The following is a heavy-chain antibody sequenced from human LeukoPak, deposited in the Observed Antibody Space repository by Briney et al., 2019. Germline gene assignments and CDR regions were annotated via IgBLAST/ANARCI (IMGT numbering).Heavy chain of an antibody. CDR2: INPNNGGT. CDR1: GYTFTGYY. D-gene: IGHD5-12*01. V-gene: IGHV1-2*02. Sequence: ASVTVSFKASGYTFTGYYIHWVRQAPGQGLEWMGWINPNNGGTNYAQKFQGRVTMTRDTSISTAYMELNRLTSDDTAVYYCARDKYTGYETFDYWGQGTPVTVSS. CDR3: ARDKYTGYETFDY. J-gene: IGHJ4*02.